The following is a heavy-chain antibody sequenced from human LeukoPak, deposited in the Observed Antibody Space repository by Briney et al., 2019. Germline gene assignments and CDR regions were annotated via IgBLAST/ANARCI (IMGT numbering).Heavy chain of an antibody. CDR1: GFTFSSYA. D-gene: IGHD3-16*02. V-gene: IGHV3-30*04. CDR3: AKGRVVDLSLRYQEGFEY. Sequence: PGGSLRLSCAASGFTFSSYAMHWVRQAPGKGLEWVAVISYDGSNKYYADSVKGRFTISRDNSKNTLYLQMNSLTAEDTAFYYCAKGRVVDLSLRYQEGFEYWGQGTQVTVSS. CDR2: ISYDGSNK. J-gene: IGHJ4*02.